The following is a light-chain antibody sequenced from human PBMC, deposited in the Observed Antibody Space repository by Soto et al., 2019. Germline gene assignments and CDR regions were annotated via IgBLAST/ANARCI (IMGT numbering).Light chain of an antibody. CDR1: QSVVYSDGIAY. V-gene: IGKV2-30*01. Sequence: DVVMTQSPLSLRVALGQSASISCRSSQSVVYSDGIAYLSWFQQRPGQSPRRLIYKASNRDSGVPDRFSGSGSGTDFTLTISRVEPEDVGVYYCMQGTHWPPTFGRGTKVEIK. CDR3: MQGTHWPPT. J-gene: IGKJ1*01. CDR2: KAS.